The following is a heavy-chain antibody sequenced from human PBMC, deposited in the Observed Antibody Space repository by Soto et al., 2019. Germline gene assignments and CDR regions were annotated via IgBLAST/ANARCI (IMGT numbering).Heavy chain of an antibody. CDR2: ITPFKSDT. CDR1: GYTFTFRY. Sequence: SVKVSCKASGYTFTFRYLHWVRQAPGQALEWMGWITPFKSDTNYAQKFQDRVTITRDRSVSTAYMELSNLRSDDTAMYYCARSPFAGSDAFDNWGQGTMVTVSS. J-gene: IGHJ3*02. D-gene: IGHD1-1*01. CDR3: ARSPFAGSDAFDN. V-gene: IGHV1-45*02.